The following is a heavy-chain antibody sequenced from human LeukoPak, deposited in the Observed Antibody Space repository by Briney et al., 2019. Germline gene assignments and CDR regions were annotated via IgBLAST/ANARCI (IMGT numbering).Heavy chain of an antibody. D-gene: IGHD6-25*01. Sequence: SETLSLTCAVYGGSFSGYYWSWIRQPPGKGLEWIGEINHSGSTNYNPSLKSRVTISVGTSKKQFSLKLSSVTAADTAVYFCSSGPYFDYWGQGTLVTVSS. CDR1: GGSFSGYY. CDR2: INHSGST. CDR3: SSGPYFDY. J-gene: IGHJ4*02. V-gene: IGHV4-34*01.